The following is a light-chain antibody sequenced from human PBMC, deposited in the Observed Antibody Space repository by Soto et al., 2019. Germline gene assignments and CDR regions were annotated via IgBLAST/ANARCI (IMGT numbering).Light chain of an antibody. Sequence: QSVLNQPASVSGSPGQSITISCTGTSSDVGGYRYVSWYQQFPDKAPKLMIYEVSKRPSGVPDRFSGSKSGNTASLTISGLQAADEADYYCSLYTSENAYVFGTGTKVTVL. V-gene: IGLV2-14*01. CDR2: EVS. CDR3: SLYTSENAYV. CDR1: SSDVGGYRY. J-gene: IGLJ1*01.